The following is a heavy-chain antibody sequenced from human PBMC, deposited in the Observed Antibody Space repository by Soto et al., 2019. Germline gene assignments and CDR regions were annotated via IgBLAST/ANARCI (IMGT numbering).Heavy chain of an antibody. CDR3: ARDPPYYDFRLLV. CDR1: GFTFSSDV. Sequence: PGGCVRLSGAACGFTFSSDVMGWVRQAPGKGLEWVSLIYSGGSTYYADSVKGRFTISRDNSKNTLYLQMNSLRAEDTAVYYCARDPPYYDFRLLVWCQGTTVTVSS. J-gene: IGHJ6*02. CDR2: IYSGGST. D-gene: IGHD3-3*01. V-gene: IGHV3-66*01.